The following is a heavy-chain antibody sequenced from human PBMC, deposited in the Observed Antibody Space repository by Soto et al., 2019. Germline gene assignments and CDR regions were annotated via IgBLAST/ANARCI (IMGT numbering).Heavy chain of an antibody. Sequence: GGSLRLSCTASGFTFGDYAMSWFRQAPGKGLEWVGFIRSKAYGGTTEYAASVKGRFTISRDDSKSIAYLQMNSLKTEDTAVYYCTRVGSHCSSTSCYREDAFDIWGQGTMVTVSS. CDR2: IRSKAYGGTT. J-gene: IGHJ3*02. CDR3: TRVGSHCSSTSCYREDAFDI. V-gene: IGHV3-49*03. CDR1: GFTFGDYA. D-gene: IGHD2-2*01.